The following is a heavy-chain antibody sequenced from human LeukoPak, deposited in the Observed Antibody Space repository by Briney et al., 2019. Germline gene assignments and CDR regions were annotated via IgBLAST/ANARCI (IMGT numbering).Heavy chain of an antibody. CDR1: GFTFSTYS. V-gene: IGHV3-48*01. CDR2: ISSISTNI. D-gene: IGHD2-2*01. J-gene: IGHJ4*02. CDR3: AKVACSSTSCYFDY. Sequence: GGSLRLSCAASGFTFSTYSMNWVRQAPGKGLDWVSYISSISTNIYYAESVKGRFTISRDNSKNTLYLQMNSLRAEDTAVYYCAKVACSSTSCYFDYWGQGTLVTVSS.